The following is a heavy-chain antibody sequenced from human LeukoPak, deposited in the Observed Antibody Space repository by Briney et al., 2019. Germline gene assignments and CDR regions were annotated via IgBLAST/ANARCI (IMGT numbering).Heavy chain of an antibody. D-gene: IGHD2-2*01. CDR2: ISSSGYST. CDR1: GFTFSDYY. CDR3: AREAVYSSTSWSDY. Sequence: GGSLRLSCAASGFTFSDYYMSWIRQAPGKELEWISYISSSGYSTYYAGSVKGRFTISRDNSNNSLYLQMNSLRAEDTAVYYCAREAVYSSTSWSDYWGQGTLVTVSS. J-gene: IGHJ4*02. V-gene: IGHV3-11*04.